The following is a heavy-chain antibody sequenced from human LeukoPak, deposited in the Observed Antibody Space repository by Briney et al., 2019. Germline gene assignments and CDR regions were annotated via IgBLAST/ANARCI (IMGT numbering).Heavy chain of an antibody. CDR1: GFDFNSNW. V-gene: IGHV3-74*01. CDR3: AKDHYWSIDY. CDR2: IKGDGIST. D-gene: IGHD3-3*01. J-gene: IGHJ4*02. Sequence: GGSLRLSCAASGFDFNSNWMHWVRHAPGQGLVWVSRIKGDGISTNYADSVKGRFTISRDIAKNTLYLQMNSLRAEDTGVYYCAKDHYWSIDYWGRGTLVTVSS.